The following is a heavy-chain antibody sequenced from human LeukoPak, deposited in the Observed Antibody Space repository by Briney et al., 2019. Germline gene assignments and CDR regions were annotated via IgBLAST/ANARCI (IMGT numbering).Heavy chain of an antibody. J-gene: IGHJ4*02. V-gene: IGHV5-51*01. CDR3: ARWRSTVTTGRFFDY. Sequence: GESLKTSCKGSGYSFTTYWIGWVRQMPGKGLEWMGIIYPGDSDTRYSPSFQGQVTISADKSISTAYLQWSSLKASDTAIYYCARWRSTVTTGRFFDYWGQGTLVAVSS. CDR1: GYSFTTYW. D-gene: IGHD4-17*01. CDR2: IYPGDSDT.